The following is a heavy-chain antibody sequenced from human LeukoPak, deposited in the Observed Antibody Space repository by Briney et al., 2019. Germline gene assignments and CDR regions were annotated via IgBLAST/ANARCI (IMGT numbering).Heavy chain of an antibody. D-gene: IGHD1-26*01. CDR1: GFTFSSYS. V-gene: IGHV3-7*03. CDR3: ARLVGDVTTWDC. CDR2: IKQDESEK. Sequence: GGSLRLSCAASGFTFSSYSMNWVRQAPGKGLEWVASIKQDESEKYYVDSVKGRFTTSRDNAKSSLYLQMNALRGEDTAVYYCARLVGDVTTWDCWGQGTLVTVSS. J-gene: IGHJ4*02.